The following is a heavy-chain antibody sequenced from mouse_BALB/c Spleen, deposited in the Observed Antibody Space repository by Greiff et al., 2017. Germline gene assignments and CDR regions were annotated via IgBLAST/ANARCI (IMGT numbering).Heavy chain of an antibody. Sequence: QVQLQQSGAELARPGASVKMSCKASGYTFTSYTMHWVKQRPGQGLEWIGYINPSSGYTNYNQKFKDKATLTADKSSSTAYMQLSSLTSEDSAVYYCARQLGLRYYAMDYWGQGTSVTVSS. CDR3: ARQLGLRYYAMDY. CDR2: INPSSGYT. J-gene: IGHJ4*01. CDR1: GYTFTSYT. D-gene: IGHD3-1*01. V-gene: IGHV1-4*01.